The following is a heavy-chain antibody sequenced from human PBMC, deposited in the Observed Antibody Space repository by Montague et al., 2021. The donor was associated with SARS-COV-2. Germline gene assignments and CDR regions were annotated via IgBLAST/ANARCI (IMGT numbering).Heavy chain of an antibody. D-gene: IGHD3-3*01. CDR3: ARGVPLGYDFWSGYPEIGDFDY. CDR1: GGSISSSSYY. V-gene: IGHV4-39*01. CDR2: IYCSGST. Sequence: SETLSLTCTVSGGSISSSSYYWGWIRQPPGKGLEWIGSIYCSGSTYYNPSLKSRVTISVDTSKNQFSLKLSSVTAADTAVYYCARGVPLGYDFWSGYPEIGDFDYWGQGTLVTVSS. J-gene: IGHJ4*02.